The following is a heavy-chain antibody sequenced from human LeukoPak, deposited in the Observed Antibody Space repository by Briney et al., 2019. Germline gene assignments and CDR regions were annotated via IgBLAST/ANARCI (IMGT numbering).Heavy chain of an antibody. J-gene: IGHJ4*02. D-gene: IGHD5-24*01. CDR1: GITVSTNY. V-gene: IGHV3-53*01. CDR2: IYSGVST. CDR3: ARARQWLREIDS. Sequence: GGSLRLSCAASGITVSTNYMSWVRQAPGKGLEWVSSIYSGVSTYHADSVKGRFTISRDNSKNTVYLQMNSLRGEDTAVYYCARARQWLREIDSWGQGTRVTVSS.